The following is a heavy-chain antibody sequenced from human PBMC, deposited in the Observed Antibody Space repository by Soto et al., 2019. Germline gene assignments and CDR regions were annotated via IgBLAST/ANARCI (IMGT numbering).Heavy chain of an antibody. CDR1: GGSISSGTYY. J-gene: IGHJ3*02. D-gene: IGHD6-13*01. V-gene: IGHV4-39*01. CDR3: TIVRPTSNWYSFDI. CDR2: MYYSGTT. Sequence: QLRLQESGPGLVRPSEPLSLTCTVSGGSISSGTYYWGWIRQSPGKGLEWIGSMYYSGTTYYNPSLKSRATISVDMSKNQFSPKLSPVTAADTAVYFCTIVRPTSNWYSFDIWGQGTLVTVS.